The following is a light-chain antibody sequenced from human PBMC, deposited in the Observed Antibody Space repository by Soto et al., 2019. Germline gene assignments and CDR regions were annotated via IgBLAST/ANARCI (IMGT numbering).Light chain of an antibody. CDR2: DTT. CDR3: QQRSSSLT. V-gene: IGKV3-11*01. Sequence: EIVLTQSPATLSLSPGARATLSCRASKSVGKYLAWYQQKPAQATRLIVYDTTNRASAISARFVGSGSGTDFPLTISMLEPDDLAVYYCQQRSSSLTFGGGTRVEIK. CDR1: KSVGKY. J-gene: IGKJ4*01.